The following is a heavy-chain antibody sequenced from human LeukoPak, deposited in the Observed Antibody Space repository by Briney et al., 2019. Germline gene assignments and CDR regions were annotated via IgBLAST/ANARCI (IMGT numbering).Heavy chain of an antibody. J-gene: IGHJ4*02. CDR3: ARVPYYYDSGGYSYRWFDY. V-gene: IGHV4-30-4*08. Sequence: WVRQPPGKGLEWIGYIYYSGSTYYNPSLKSRVAISVDTSKNQFSLKLSSVTAADTAVYYCARVPYYYDSGGYSYRWFDYWGQGTLVTVSS. CDR2: IYYSGST. D-gene: IGHD3-22*01.